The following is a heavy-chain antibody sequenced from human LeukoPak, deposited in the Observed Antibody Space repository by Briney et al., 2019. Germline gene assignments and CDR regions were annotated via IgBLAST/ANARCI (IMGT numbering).Heavy chain of an antibody. CDR1: GGSISSSSYY. J-gene: IGHJ4*02. V-gene: IGHV4-39*07. D-gene: IGHD6-13*01. CDR3: VRGSAAGLAY. Sequence: SETLSLTCTVSGGSISSSSYYWGWIRQPPGEGLEWIGEINRSGSTNYNPSLKSRVTISRDTSKNQFSLKLSSVTAADTAVYYCVRGSAAGLAYWGQGTLVTVSS. CDR2: INRSGST.